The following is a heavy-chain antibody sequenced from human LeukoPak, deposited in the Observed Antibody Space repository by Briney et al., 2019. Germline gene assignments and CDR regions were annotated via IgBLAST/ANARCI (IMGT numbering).Heavy chain of an antibody. V-gene: IGHV3-30-3*01. CDR3: AREVDYYFDY. Sequence: GGSLRLSCAASGFTFSDYYMTWVRQAPGKGLEWVAVISYDGSNKYYADSEKGRFTISRDNSKNTLYLQMNSLRAEDTAVYYCAREVDYYFDYWGQGTLVTVSS. CDR2: ISYDGSNK. CDR1: GFTFSDYY. D-gene: IGHD2-15*01. J-gene: IGHJ4*02.